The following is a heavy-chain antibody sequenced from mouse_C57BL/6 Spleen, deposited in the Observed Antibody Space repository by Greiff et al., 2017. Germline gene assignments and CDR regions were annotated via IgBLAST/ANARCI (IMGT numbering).Heavy chain of an antibody. Sequence: QVQLQQPGAELVKPGASVKVSCKASGYTFTSYWMHWVKQRPGQGLEWIGRIHPSDSATNYNQKFKGKATLTVDKSSSTAYMQLSSLTSADSAVXYCAIWDYYGSSSEAWFAYWGQGTLVTGSA. D-gene: IGHD1-1*01. CDR1: GYTFTSYW. CDR2: IHPSDSAT. J-gene: IGHJ3*01. CDR3: AIWDYYGSSSEAWFAY. V-gene: IGHV1-74*01.